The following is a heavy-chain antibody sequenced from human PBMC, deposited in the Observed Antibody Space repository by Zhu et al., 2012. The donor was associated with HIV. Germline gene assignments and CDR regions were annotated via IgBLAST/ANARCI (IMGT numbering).Heavy chain of an antibody. Sequence: QVQLQESGPGLVKPSETLSLTCAVSGYSISSGYYWGWIRQPPGKGLEWIGSIYHSGSTYYNPSLKSRVTISVDTSKNQFSLKLSSATAADTAVYYCARDAKRWLQSSNWFDPWGQGTLVTVSS. CDR3: ARDAKRWLQSSNWFDP. J-gene: IGHJ5*02. V-gene: IGHV4-38-2*02. CDR2: IYHSGST. D-gene: IGHD5-24*01. CDR1: GYSISSGYY.